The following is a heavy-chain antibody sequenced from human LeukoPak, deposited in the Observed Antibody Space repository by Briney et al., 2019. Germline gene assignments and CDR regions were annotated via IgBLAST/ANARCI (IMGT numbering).Heavy chain of an antibody. Sequence: GGSLRLSCAASGFNFNDYWMHWVRQGPGKGLVWVSRINSDGRSIDYADSVKGRFTISRDNARNSLYLQMNSLRAEDTAVYYCARSPRPLTAARPSSSFWLDPWGQGTQVTVSS. D-gene: IGHD6-6*01. V-gene: IGHV3-74*01. CDR1: GFNFNDYW. CDR2: INSDGRSI. J-gene: IGHJ5*02. CDR3: ARSPRPLTAARPSSSFWLDP.